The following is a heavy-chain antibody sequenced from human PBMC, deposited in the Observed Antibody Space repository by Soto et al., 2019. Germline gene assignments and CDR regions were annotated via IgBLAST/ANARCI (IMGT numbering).Heavy chain of an antibody. CDR2: ISGSGGST. D-gene: IGHD3-3*01. Sequence: EVQLLESGGGLVQPGGSLRLSCAASGFTFSSYAMSWVRQAPGKGLEWVSAISGSGGSTYYADSVKGRFTISRDNSKNTLYLQMNSLRAEDTAVYYCANPITIFEVANDYWGQRTLVTVSS. CDR3: ANPITIFEVANDY. J-gene: IGHJ4*02. CDR1: GFTFSSYA. V-gene: IGHV3-23*01.